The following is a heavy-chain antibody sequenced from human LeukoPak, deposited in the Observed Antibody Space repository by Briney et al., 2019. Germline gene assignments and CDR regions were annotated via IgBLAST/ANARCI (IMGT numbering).Heavy chain of an antibody. CDR3: ARGPPGSSSSDY. Sequence: ASLKVSCKASGYTFRSYDMNWVRQATGQGLEWIGWMNPNSGDTGYAQKFQDRVAMTRNTSINTAYMELSSLRSEDTGVYYCARGPPGSSSSDYWGQGTLVTVS. CDR1: GYTFRSYD. D-gene: IGHD6-13*01. V-gene: IGHV1-8*01. CDR2: MNPNSGDT. J-gene: IGHJ4*02.